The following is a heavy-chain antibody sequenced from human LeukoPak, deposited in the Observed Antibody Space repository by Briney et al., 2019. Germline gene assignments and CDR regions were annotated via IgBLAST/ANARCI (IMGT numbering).Heavy chain of an antibody. CDR1: GGSISSGDYY. J-gene: IGHJ4*02. CDR3: AGYDTGFDY. V-gene: IGHV4-61*02. CDR2: IYTSGST. D-gene: IGHD3-9*01. Sequence: SETLSLTCTVSGGSISSGDYYWSWIRQPAGKGLEWIGRIYTSGSTNYNPSLKSRVTMSVDTSKNQFSLKLSSVTAADTAVYYCAGYDTGFDYWGQGTLVTVSS.